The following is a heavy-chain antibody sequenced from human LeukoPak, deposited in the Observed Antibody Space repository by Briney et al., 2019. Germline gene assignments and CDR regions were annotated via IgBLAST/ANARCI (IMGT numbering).Heavy chain of an antibody. Sequence: PGGSLRLSCAASGFTFSSYSMNWVRQAPGKGLEWVSTISGGGGSTYYANSVKGRFTVSRDNSKNTLYLQMNSLRPEDTAVYYCAKGSAWATKYFDYWGQGTLVTVSS. CDR2: ISGGGGST. J-gene: IGHJ4*02. CDR1: GFTFSSYS. CDR3: AKGSAWATKYFDY. V-gene: IGHV3-23*01. D-gene: IGHD2-8*01.